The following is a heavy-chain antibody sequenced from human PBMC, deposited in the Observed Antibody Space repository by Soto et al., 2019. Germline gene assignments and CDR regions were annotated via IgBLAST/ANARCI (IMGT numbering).Heavy chain of an antibody. CDR1: GGTFSSYA. Sequence: QVQLVQSGAEVKKPGSSVKVSCKASGGTFSSYAISWVRQAPGQGLEWMGGIIPIFGTANYAQKCQGRVTISAXEXPSTADMELSSLRSEDTAVYYCARDQVVSNYPGMDVWGQGTTVTVSS. V-gene: IGHV1-69*12. J-gene: IGHJ6*02. CDR3: ARDQVVSNYPGMDV. D-gene: IGHD2-2*01. CDR2: IIPIFGTA.